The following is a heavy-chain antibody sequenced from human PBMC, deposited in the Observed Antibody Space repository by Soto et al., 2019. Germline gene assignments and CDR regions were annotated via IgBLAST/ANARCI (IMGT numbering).Heavy chain of an antibody. D-gene: IGHD2-8*02. CDR3: AKATATGGGAFDI. V-gene: IGHV3-23*01. J-gene: IGHJ3*02. CDR1: GFICSSYD. CDR2: ILVDGRT. Sequence: PGGTLRLSCAASGFICSSYDMSWVRQAPGKGLEWVSTILVDGRTFYVDSVKGRFTISRDSSKNMVYLQMNSLTAGDTALYYCAKATATGGGAFDICGQGTMVTVSS.